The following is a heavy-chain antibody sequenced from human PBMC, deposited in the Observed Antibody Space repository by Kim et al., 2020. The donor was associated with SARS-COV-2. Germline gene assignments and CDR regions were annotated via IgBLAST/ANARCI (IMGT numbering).Heavy chain of an antibody. V-gene: IGHV3-23*02. CDR3: MKGGWGWIWDH. D-gene: IGHD2-2*03. Sequence: GGSLRLSCTTSGFTFTGYAMSWVRQAPGKGLECVSSIDGSDGTTYYVDSVKGRFTISRDNSKNTLYLQMNSLRADDTAVYYCMKGGWGWIWDHWGQGT. J-gene: IGHJ4*02. CDR1: GFTFTGYA. CDR2: IDGSDGTT.